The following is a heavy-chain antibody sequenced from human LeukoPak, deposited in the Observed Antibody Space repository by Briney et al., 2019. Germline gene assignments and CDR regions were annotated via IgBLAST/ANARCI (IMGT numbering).Heavy chain of an antibody. Sequence: GGSLRLSCAASGFTFSSYAMSWVRQAPGKGLEWVANIKQDGSEKYYVDSVKGRFTISRDNAKNSLYLQMNSLRAEDTAIYYCAKRFSSGWRYAFDIWGQGTMVTVSS. V-gene: IGHV3-7*03. D-gene: IGHD6-19*01. CDR2: IKQDGSEK. J-gene: IGHJ3*02. CDR1: GFTFSSYA. CDR3: AKRFSSGWRYAFDI.